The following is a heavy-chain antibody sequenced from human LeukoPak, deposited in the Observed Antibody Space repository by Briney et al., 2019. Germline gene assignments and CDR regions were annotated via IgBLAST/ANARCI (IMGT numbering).Heavy chain of an antibody. CDR2: IYYSEIT. J-gene: IGHJ4*02. Sequence: SETLTLTCTVSSDSIYSCNYYWGWIRQPPGKGLEAIVSIYYSEITYYNSSLKSRVTISEDTSNNLFPLKKTPRTAADASVHYCASAAYCGGDCYPFVYWGEGTLVTVFS. V-gene: IGHV4-39*01. D-gene: IGHD2-21*02. CDR1: SDSIYSCNYY. CDR3: ASAAYCGGDCYPFVY.